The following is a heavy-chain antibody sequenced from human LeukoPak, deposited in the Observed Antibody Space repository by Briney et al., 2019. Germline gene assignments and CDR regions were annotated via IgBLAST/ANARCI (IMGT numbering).Heavy chain of an antibody. V-gene: IGHV4-59*03. J-gene: IGHJ4*02. D-gene: IGHD5-24*01. CDR1: GGSISYY. Sequence: SETLSLTCTVSGGSISYYWNWIRQPPGKGLEWIGYIYYRGNTNYNPSLKSRLTISVDTSKNQFSLKLGSVTAADTAVYYCVRDRDGFYYFDYWGQGTLVTVSS. CDR2: IYYRGNT. CDR3: VRDRDGFYYFDY.